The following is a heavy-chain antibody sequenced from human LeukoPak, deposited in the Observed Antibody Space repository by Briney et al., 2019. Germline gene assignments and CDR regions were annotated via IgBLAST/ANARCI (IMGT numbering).Heavy chain of an antibody. D-gene: IGHD6-6*01. CDR2: ISWDGGST. V-gene: IGHV3-43D*03. Sequence: GGSLRLSCAASGFTFDDYAMHWVRQAPGKGLEWVSLISWDGGSTYYADSVKGRFTISRDNSKNSLYLQMNSLRAEDTALYHCAKDRLSIAARRGGAYHYYYMDVWGKGTTVTVSS. CDR3: AKDRLSIAARRGGAYHYYYMDV. CDR1: GFTFDDYA. J-gene: IGHJ6*03.